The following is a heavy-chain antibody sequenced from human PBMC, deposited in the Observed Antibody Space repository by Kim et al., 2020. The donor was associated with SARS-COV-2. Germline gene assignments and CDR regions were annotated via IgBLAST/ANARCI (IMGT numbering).Heavy chain of an antibody. V-gene: IGHV3-15*01. J-gene: IGHJ4*02. CDR2: IKANSAGGTT. Sequence: GGSLRLSCAVSGLSVDEYWMTWVRQSPGKGLEWIGLIKANSAGGTTNYAAPVKGRFFVSRDASKNTLFLQMNSLRTDDTAVDYCTTGRVWGRGALVTVSS. CDR1: GLSVDEYW. CDR3: TTGRV.